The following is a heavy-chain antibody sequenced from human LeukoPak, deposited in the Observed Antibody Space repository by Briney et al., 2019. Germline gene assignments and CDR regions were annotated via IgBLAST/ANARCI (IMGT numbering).Heavy chain of an antibody. V-gene: IGHV1-18*01. D-gene: IGHD3-9*01. CDR1: GYMVTNYG. CDR3: ARDLDYDILTGNMYYFDY. J-gene: IGHJ4*02. Sequence: ASVKVSCKASGYMVTNYGISWVRQAPGQGLEWMGWISAYNGNTNYAQKLQGRVTMTTDTSTSTAYIELRSLRSDDTAVYYCARDLDYDILTGNMYYFDYWGQGTLVTVSS. CDR2: ISAYNGNT.